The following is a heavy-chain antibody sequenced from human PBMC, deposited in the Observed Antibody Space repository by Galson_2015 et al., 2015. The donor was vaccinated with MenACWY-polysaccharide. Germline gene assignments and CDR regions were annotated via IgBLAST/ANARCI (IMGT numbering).Heavy chain of an antibody. CDR2: MNPNSGNT. J-gene: IGHJ4*02. V-gene: IGHV1-8*01. D-gene: IGHD2/OR15-2a*01. CDR1: GYTFTSYD. CDR3: ARIISRKYTFADS. Sequence: SVKVSCKASGYTFTSYDINWVRQAPGRGLEWMGWMNPNSGNTGYAQKFQGRVTMTRSTAMTTAYMELSSLRSEDTAVYYCARIISRKYTFADSWGQGTLVTVSS.